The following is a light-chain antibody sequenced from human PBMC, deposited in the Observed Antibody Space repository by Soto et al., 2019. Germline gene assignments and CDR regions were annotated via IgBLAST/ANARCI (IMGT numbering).Light chain of an antibody. CDR2: DAS. V-gene: IGKV1-5*01. J-gene: IGKJ4*01. CDR3: QHYNSYPLP. CDR1: QSISSW. Sequence: SPSALSAYVGDRVTITCRASQSISSWLAWYQQKPGKAPKLLIYDASSLESGVPSRFSGSGSGTEFTLTISSLQPDDFATYYCQHYNSYPLPFGGGTNVDVK.